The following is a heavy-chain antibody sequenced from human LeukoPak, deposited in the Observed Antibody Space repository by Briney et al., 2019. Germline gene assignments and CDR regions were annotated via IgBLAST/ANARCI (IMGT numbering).Heavy chain of an antibody. V-gene: IGHV4-31*03. CDR3: ARGNPSGSSAAFDY. Sequence: SETLSLTCTVSGGSISSGGYYWSWIRQHPGKGLEWIGNIYYSGSTYYNPSPKSRVTISVDTSKNQFSLKLSSVTAADTAVYYCARGNPSGSSAAFDYWGQGTLVTVSS. CDR1: GGSISSGGYY. CDR2: IYYSGST. D-gene: IGHD1-26*01. J-gene: IGHJ4*02.